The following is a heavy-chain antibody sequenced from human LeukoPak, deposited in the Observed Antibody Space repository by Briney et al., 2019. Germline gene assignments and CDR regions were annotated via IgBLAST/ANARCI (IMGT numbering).Heavy chain of an antibody. J-gene: IGHJ5*02. Sequence: GGSLRLSCAASGFTFYDYAMHWVRHAPGKGLECVSHISGDGGITYYADSVKGRFTISRDNSKNSLYLQMNSLRTEDTALYYCAKDDSSFTWFDPWGQGTLVTVS. V-gene: IGHV3-43*02. CDR3: AKDDSSFTWFDP. CDR2: ISGDGGIT. D-gene: IGHD3-22*01. CDR1: GFTFYDYA.